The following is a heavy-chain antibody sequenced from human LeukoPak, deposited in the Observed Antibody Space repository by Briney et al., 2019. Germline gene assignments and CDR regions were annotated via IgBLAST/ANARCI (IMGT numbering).Heavy chain of an antibody. V-gene: IGHV3-53*01. Sequence: PGGSLRLSCTVSGSTVSSNSMSWVRQAPGKGLGWVSFIYSDNTHYSDSVKGRFTISRDNSKNTLYLQMNSLRAGDTAVYYCARRAGAYSHPYDYWGQGTLVTVSS. CDR2: IYSDNT. J-gene: IGHJ4*02. CDR3: ARRAGAYSHPYDY. CDR1: GSTVSSNS. D-gene: IGHD4/OR15-4a*01.